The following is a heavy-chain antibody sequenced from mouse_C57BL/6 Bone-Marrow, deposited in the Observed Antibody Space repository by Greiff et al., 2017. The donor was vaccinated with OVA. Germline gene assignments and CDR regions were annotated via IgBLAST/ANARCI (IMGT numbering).Heavy chain of an antibody. J-gene: IGHJ1*03. D-gene: IGHD1-1*01. Sequence: QVQLKQPGAELVKPGASVKLSCKASGYTFTSYWMHWVKQRPGRGLEWIGRIDPNSGGTKYNEKFKSKATLTVDKPSSTAYMQLSSLTSEDSAVYYCARPETTVVAYWYFDVWGTGTTVTVSS. CDR2: IDPNSGGT. CDR3: ARPETTVVAYWYFDV. CDR1: GYTFTSYW. V-gene: IGHV1-72*01.